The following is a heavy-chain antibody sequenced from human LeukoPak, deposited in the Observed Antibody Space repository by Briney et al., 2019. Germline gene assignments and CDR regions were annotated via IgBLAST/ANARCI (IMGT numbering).Heavy chain of an antibody. V-gene: IGHV4-34*01. CDR2: INHSGST. CDR1: GGSFSGYY. Sequence: SETLSLTCAVYGGSFSGYYWSWIRQPPGKGLEWIGEINHSGSTNYNPSLKSRVTISVDTSKNQFSLKLSSVTAADTAVYYCARGRYSSSWYRTLYAFDIWGQGTMVTVSS. D-gene: IGHD6-13*01. CDR3: ARGRYSSSWYRTLYAFDI. J-gene: IGHJ3*02.